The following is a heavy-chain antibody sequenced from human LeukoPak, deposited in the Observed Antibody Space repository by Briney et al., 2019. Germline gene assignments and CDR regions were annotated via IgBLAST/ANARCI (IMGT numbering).Heavy chain of an antibody. D-gene: IGHD3-22*01. CDR1: GTSVNNYY. CDR3: ARERVGYDTSGRGPRFDS. CDR2: IYSSGST. Sequence: SETLSLTCIVPGTSVNNYYWCWIRQPAGKGLEWVWRIYSSGSTNYNLALTSRVSISVDKSKNQVSLKLESVTAADTAVYYCARERVGYDTSGRGPRFDSWGQGILVTVSS. J-gene: IGHJ4*02. V-gene: IGHV4-4*07.